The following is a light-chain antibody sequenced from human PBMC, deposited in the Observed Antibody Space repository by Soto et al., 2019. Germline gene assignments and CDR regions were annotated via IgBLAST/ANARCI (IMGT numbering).Light chain of an antibody. CDR3: QQVNTFPQIT. CDR2: AAS. J-gene: IGKJ5*01. V-gene: IGKV1-9*01. Sequence: DIQLTQSPSFLSASVGDRVTITCRASQDITTYLAWYQQKAGKAPKLLIYAASTLQSGVPSRFSGSGSGTEFTLTISNLQPEDFATYSCQQVNTFPQITFGQGTRLEIK. CDR1: QDITTY.